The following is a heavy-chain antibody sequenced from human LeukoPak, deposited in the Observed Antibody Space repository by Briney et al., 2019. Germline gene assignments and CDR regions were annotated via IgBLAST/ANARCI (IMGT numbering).Heavy chain of an antibody. J-gene: IGHJ3*02. D-gene: IGHD3-3*01. CDR1: GYTFTGYY. CDR3: AVSYDFWSGYAFDI. V-gene: IGHV1-2*02. CDR2: INPNSGGT. Sequence: GASVKVFCKASGYTFTGYYMHWVRQAPGQGLEWMGWINPNSGGTNYAQKFQGRVTTTRDTSISTAYMELSRLRSDDTAVYYCAVSYDFWSGYAFDIWGQGTMVTVSS.